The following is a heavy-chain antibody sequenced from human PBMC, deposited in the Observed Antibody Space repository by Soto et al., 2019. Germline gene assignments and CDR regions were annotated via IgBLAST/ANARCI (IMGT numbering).Heavy chain of an antibody. J-gene: IGHJ5*02. CDR1: GGTFSSYT. V-gene: IGHV1-69*02. Sequence: QVQLVQSGAEVKKPGSSVKVSCKASGGTFSSYTISWVRQAPGQGLEWMGRIIPILGLANYAQKFQGRVTITADKSTSTAYMELSSLRSEDTAVYYCARSGYDSSNWFDPWGQGTLVTVSS. D-gene: IGHD5-12*01. CDR3: ARSGYDSSNWFDP. CDR2: IIPILGLA.